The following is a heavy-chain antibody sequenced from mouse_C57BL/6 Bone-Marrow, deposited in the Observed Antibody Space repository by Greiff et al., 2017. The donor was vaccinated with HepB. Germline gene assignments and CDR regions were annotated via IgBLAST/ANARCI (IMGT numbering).Heavy chain of an antibody. CDR1: GYAFSSSW. V-gene: IGHV1-82*01. CDR3: AEYNGRRRYFDV. J-gene: IGHJ1*03. CDR2: IYPGDGDT. D-gene: IGHD1-1*01. Sequence: VKLMESGPELVKPGASVKISCKASGYAFSSSWMNWVKQRPGQGLEWIGRIYPGDGDTNYNGKFKGKATLTADKSSSTAYMQLSSLTSEDSAVYFCAEYNGRRRYFDVWGTGPTVTVSS.